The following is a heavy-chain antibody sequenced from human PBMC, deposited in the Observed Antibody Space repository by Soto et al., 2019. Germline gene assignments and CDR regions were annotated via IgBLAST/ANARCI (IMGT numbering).Heavy chain of an antibody. D-gene: IGHD2-15*01. CDR1: GYSFTSYW. V-gene: IGHV5-10-1*01. CDR3: ARRRSGGAEDV. Sequence: GESLKISCKGSGYSFTSYWISWVRQMPGKGLEWMGRIDPSDSYTNYSPSFQGHVTISSDKSISTAYLQWSSPQASDTAIYYCARRRSGGAEDVWGQGTTVTVSS. J-gene: IGHJ6*02. CDR2: IDPSDSYT.